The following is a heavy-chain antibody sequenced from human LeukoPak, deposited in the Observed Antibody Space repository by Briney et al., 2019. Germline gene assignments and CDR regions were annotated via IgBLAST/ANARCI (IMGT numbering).Heavy chain of an antibody. Sequence: PGGSLRLSCAASGFTFEDYAMHWVRQAPGKGLEWVSGISWNSGSIGYADSVKGRFTISRDNAKNSLYLQMNSLRAEDTALYYCAKDRYGGNSGYFQHWGQGTLVTVSS. CDR3: AKDRYGGNSGYFQH. V-gene: IGHV3-9*01. J-gene: IGHJ1*01. CDR2: ISWNSGSI. CDR1: GFTFEDYA. D-gene: IGHD4-23*01.